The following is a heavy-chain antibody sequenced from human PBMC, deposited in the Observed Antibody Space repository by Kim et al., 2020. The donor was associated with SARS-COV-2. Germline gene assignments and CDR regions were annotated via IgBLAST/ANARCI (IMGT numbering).Heavy chain of an antibody. D-gene: IGHD6-25*01. CDR3: ARPPRRSGPLEG. CDR2: IYYSGST. Sequence: SETLSLTCTVSGGSISSSSYYWGWIRQPPGKGLEWIGSIYYSGSTYYNPSLKSRVTISVDTSKNQFSLKLSSVTAADTAVYYCARPPRRSGPLEGWGQGTLVTVSS. CDR1: GGSISSSSYY. J-gene: IGHJ4*02. V-gene: IGHV4-39*01.